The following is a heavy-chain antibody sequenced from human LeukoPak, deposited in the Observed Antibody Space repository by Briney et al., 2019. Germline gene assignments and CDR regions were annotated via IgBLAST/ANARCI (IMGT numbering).Heavy chain of an antibody. V-gene: IGHV3-48*01. CDR2: ISSSSSTI. D-gene: IGHD6-13*01. CDR3: ARDIKGVAAAGLDY. J-gene: IGHJ4*02. Sequence: GGSLRLSCAASGVTFSSYSMNWVRQAPGKGLEWVSYISSSSSTIYYADSVKGRFTISRDNAKNSLYLQMNSLRAEDTALYYCARDIKGVAAAGLDYWGQGTLVTVSS. CDR1: GVTFSSYS.